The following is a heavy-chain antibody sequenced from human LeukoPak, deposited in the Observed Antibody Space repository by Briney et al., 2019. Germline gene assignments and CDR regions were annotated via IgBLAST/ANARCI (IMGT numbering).Heavy chain of an antibody. CDR2: ISSSGSAK. CDR3: ASQDY. J-gene: IGHJ4*02. Sequence: PGGSLRLSCAATGFTFSGCEMNWVRQAPGKGLEWVSYISSSGSAKYYADSVKGRFTISRDNTKSSLYLQMNSLRGEDTAVYYCASQDYWGQGTLVTVSS. CDR1: GFTFSGCE. V-gene: IGHV3-48*03.